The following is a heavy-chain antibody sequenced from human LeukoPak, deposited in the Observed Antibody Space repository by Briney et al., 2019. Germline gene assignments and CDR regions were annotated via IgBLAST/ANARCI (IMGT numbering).Heavy chain of an antibody. CDR1: GDSFSGYY. CDR2: INHRGTT. J-gene: IGHJ4*02. CDR3: ARSWAGMYYPFYYDY. Sequence: PSETLSLTCAVYGDSFSGYYWSWIRQPPGKGLEWIAEINHRGTTHYNPSLKSRVNISADTSKNQFSLHLDSVTAADTAVYYCARSWAGMYYPFYYDYWGQGTLVSVSS. D-gene: IGHD1-26*01. V-gene: IGHV4-34*01.